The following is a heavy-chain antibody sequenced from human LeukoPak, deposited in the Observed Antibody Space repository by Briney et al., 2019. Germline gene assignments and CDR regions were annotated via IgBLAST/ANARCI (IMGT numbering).Heavy chain of an antibody. Sequence: PSETLSLTCTVSGGSISSYYWSWIRQPAGKGLEWIGRIYTSGSTNYNPSLKSRVTMSVDTSKNQFSLKLSSVTAADTAVYYCAVFSPNGYDDAFDIWGQGTMVTVSS. D-gene: IGHD5-12*01. CDR1: GGSISSYY. CDR3: AVFSPNGYDDAFDI. CDR2: IYTSGST. V-gene: IGHV4-4*07. J-gene: IGHJ3*02.